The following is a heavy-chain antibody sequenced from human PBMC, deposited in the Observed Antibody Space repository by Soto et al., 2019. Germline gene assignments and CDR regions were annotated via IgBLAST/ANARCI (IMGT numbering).Heavy chain of an antibody. D-gene: IGHD2-8*02. CDR1: DGSFSGYY. V-gene: IGHV4-34*01. Sequence: SETLSLTCAVYDGSFSGYYWTWIRQPPGTGLEWIGEINHSGSTNYNPSLKSRVTISVDTSKNQFSLKLTSVTAADTAVYYCARVKITGFFDYWGQGTLVTVSS. CDR3: ARVKITGFFDY. J-gene: IGHJ4*02. CDR2: INHSGST.